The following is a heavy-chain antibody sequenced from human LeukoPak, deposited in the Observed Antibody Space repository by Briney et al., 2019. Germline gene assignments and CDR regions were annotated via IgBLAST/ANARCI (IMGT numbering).Heavy chain of an antibody. V-gene: IGHV3-15*01. Sequence: GGSLRPSCAASGFTFRNVYMSWVRQAPGKGLEWVGRIKSNTDGGTTDYAAPVKGRFTISRDDSKSTVYLQMNSLKIEDTAVYYCTTDPLFYYDSSGHNDYWGQGTLVIVSS. D-gene: IGHD3-22*01. CDR2: IKSNTDGGTT. CDR1: GFTFRNVY. CDR3: TTDPLFYYDSSGHNDY. J-gene: IGHJ4*02.